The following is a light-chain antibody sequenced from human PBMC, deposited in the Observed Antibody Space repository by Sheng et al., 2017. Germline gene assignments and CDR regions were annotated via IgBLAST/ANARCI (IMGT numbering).Light chain of an antibody. CDR1: SGHSSYG. CDR3: QTWATDSWV. CDR2: LNSDGSH. V-gene: IGLV4-69*01. J-gene: IGLJ3*02. Sequence: QLVLTQSPSASASLGASVKLTCTLSSGHSSYGIAWHQQQPEKGPRFLMKLNSDGSHTKGDGIPDRFSGSSSGAERFLTISSLQSEDEADYYCQTWATDSWVFGGGTKLTVL.